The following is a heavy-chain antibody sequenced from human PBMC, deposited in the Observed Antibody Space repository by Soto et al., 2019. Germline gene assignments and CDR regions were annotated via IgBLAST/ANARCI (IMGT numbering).Heavy chain of an antibody. CDR2: IYYSGST. CDR1: GGSISNGGYY. J-gene: IGHJ4*02. CDR3: AKGGTRVNFDY. V-gene: IGHV4-31*03. Sequence: SETLSLTCTVSGGSISNGGYYWSWIRQHPGKGLEWIGYIYYSGSTYYNPSLKSRVTISVDTSKNQFSLKLSSVTAADTAVYYCAKGGTRVNFDYWGQGILVTVSS. D-gene: IGHD1-1*01.